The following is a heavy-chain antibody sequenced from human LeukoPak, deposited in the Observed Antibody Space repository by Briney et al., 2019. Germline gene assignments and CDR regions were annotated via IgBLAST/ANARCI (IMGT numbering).Heavy chain of an antibody. Sequence: GGSLRLSCAASGFTFSSYAMSWVRQARGKGLDWVAAISGSGGSTYYADSVKGRFTISRDNSKNTLYLQMNRLRAEDTAVYYCAKDQRYFDSGGVDYWGQGTLVTVSS. J-gene: IGHJ4*02. V-gene: IGHV3-23*01. CDR3: AKDQRYFDSGGVDY. D-gene: IGHD3-9*01. CDR1: GFTFSSYA. CDR2: ISGSGGST.